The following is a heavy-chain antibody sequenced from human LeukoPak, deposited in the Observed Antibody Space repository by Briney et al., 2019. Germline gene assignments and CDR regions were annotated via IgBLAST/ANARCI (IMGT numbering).Heavy chain of an antibody. V-gene: IGHV4-34*01. Sequence: SETLSLTCAVYGGSFSGYYWSWIRQPPGKGLEWIGEINHSGSTNYNPSLKSRVTISVDTSKNQFSLKLSSVTAADTAMYYCARGPMGFGEFGRVFDYWGQGTLVTVSS. CDR2: INHSGST. CDR3: ARGPMGFGEFGRVFDY. J-gene: IGHJ4*02. CDR1: GGSFSGYY. D-gene: IGHD3-10*01.